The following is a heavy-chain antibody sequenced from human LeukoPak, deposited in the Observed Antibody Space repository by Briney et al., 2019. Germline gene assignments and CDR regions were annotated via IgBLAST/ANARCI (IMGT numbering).Heavy chain of an antibody. V-gene: IGHV4-39*01. CDR2: IYYSGST. CDR1: GGTISSSGYY. J-gene: IGHJ5*02. Sequence: SETLSLTCTVSGGTISSSGYYWGWIRQPPGKGLEWIASIYYSGSTYYNPSLKSRATISVDTSKNQLSLKLSSLTAADTAVYYCARHEYSGSYYGLSWFDHWGQGTLVTVSS. CDR3: ARHEYSGSYYGLSWFDH. D-gene: IGHD1-26*01.